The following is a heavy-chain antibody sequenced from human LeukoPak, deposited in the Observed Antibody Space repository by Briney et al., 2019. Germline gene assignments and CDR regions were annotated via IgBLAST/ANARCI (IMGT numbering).Heavy chain of an antibody. D-gene: IGHD4/OR15-4a*01. Sequence: GGSLRLSCAASGFTFSSSSMNWVRQAPGKGLEWVSSISSSGRYIYFADSMKGRFTISRDNAKNSVSLQMNSLRGDDSAVYYCAKSLTPDRDWFDSWGQGTLVIVSS. CDR1: GFTFSSSS. CDR3: AKSLTPDRDWFDS. J-gene: IGHJ5*01. CDR2: ISSSGRYI. V-gene: IGHV3-21*01.